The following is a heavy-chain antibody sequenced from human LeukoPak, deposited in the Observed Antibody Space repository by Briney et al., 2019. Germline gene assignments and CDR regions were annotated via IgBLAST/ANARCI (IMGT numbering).Heavy chain of an antibody. CDR2: IKSKTDGGTT. Sequence: PGGSLRLSCAASGFTFSNAWMSWVRQAPGKGLEWVGRIKSKTDGGTTDYAAPVKGRFTISRDDSRNTLYLQMNSLKTEDTAVYYCTTEPPITRDDAFDIWGQGTMVTVSS. CDR3: TTEPPITRDDAFDI. V-gene: IGHV3-15*01. J-gene: IGHJ3*02. CDR1: GFTFSNAW.